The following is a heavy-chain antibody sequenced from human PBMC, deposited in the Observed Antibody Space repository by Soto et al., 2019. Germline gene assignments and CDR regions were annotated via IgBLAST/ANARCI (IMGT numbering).Heavy chain of an antibody. Sequence: QVQLVESGGGVVQPGRSLRLSCAASGFPFSTYGFHWVRQAPGKGLEWVAVIVSDGSAKYHADSVEGRFTISRDNYKDTLYLQMNSLRAEDTAVYYCARDDAFGNENGFDIWGQGTMVTVSS. CDR2: IVSDGSAK. D-gene: IGHD1-1*01. CDR1: GFPFSTYG. J-gene: IGHJ3*02. CDR3: ARDDAFGNENGFDI. V-gene: IGHV3-33*01.